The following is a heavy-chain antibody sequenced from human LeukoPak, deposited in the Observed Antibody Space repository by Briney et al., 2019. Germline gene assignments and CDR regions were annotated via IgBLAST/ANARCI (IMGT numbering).Heavy chain of an antibody. CDR3: TTDRSAVLGFGQLYADAFDI. Sequence: GGSLRLSCAASGFTFSNAWMSWVRQAPGKGLEWVGRIKSKTDGGTTDYAAPVKGRFTISRDDSKNTLYLQMNSLKTEDTAVYYCTTDRSAVLGFGQLYADAFDIWGQGTMVTVSS. V-gene: IGHV3-15*01. J-gene: IGHJ3*02. CDR1: GFTFSNAW. D-gene: IGHD3-10*01. CDR2: IKSKTDGGTT.